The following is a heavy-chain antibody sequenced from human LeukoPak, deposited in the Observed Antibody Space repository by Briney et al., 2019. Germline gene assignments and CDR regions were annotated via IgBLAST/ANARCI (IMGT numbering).Heavy chain of an antibody. CDR2: IYYSGST. V-gene: IGHV4-31*03. Sequence: SESLSLACTVSGRSISSGGYYWSWIRQHPGKGLEWIGYIYYSGSTYYNPSLKSRVTITVDTSKNQFSLKLSSVTAADTAVYYCARDHTPSSGNWFDPWGQGTLVTVSS. CDR1: GRSISSGGYY. D-gene: IGHD2-15*01. J-gene: IGHJ5*02. CDR3: ARDHTPSSGNWFDP.